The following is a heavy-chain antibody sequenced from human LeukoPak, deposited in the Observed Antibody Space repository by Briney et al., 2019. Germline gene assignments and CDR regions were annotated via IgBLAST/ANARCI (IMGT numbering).Heavy chain of an antibody. V-gene: IGHV4-34*01. CDR3: ARWVAGPPDY. Sequence: SETLSLTCAVYGGSFSGYYWSWIRQPPGKGLEWIGEINHSGSTNYNPSLKSRVTISVDTSKNQFSLKLSSVTAADTAVYYCARWVAGPPDYWGQGTLVTVSS. CDR2: INHSGST. CDR1: GGSFSGYY. J-gene: IGHJ4*02.